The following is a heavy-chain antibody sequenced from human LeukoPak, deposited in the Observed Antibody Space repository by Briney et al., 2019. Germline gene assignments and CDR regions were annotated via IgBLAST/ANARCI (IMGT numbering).Heavy chain of an antibody. V-gene: IGHV3-49*04. CDR2: IRSRTHGGTT. Sequence: PGGSLRLSCTASGFTFGDYAMSWVRQAPGKGLEWVGFIRSRTHGGTTEFAAPVKDRFSISRDDSKRIAYLQMNSLKTEDTAVYYCTTRYPDYHDSGVFDYWGQGTLVTVSS. CDR1: GFTFGDYA. CDR3: TTRYPDYHDSGVFDY. J-gene: IGHJ4*02. D-gene: IGHD3-22*01.